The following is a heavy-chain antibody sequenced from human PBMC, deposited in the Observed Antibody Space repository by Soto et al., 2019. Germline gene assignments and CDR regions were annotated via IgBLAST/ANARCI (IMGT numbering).Heavy chain of an antibody. CDR3: SIAGAGTSGNWFDP. Sequence: GASVKVSCKASGGTFSSYAISWVRQAPGQGLEWMGGIIPIFGTANYAQKFQGRVTITADESTSTAYMELSSLRSEDTAVYYCSIAGAGTSGNWFDPWGQGTLVTVSS. CDR1: GGTFSSYA. V-gene: IGHV1-69*13. D-gene: IGHD6-19*01. J-gene: IGHJ5*02. CDR2: IIPIFGTA.